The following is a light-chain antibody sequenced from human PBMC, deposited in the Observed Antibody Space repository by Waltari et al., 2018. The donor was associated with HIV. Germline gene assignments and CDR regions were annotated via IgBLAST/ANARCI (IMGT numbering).Light chain of an antibody. V-gene: IGLV6-57*03. CDR3: QSYDTSNSHWV. Sequence: FILTQPHSVSGSPGKTVNISCTRSSGSIASNYVQWFQQRPGSAPTNVIHQNNQRASGVADRFSGSIDRSSNSASLTISGLKTEDEADFFCQSYDTSNSHWVFGGGTKLTVL. J-gene: IGLJ3*02. CDR2: QNN. CDR1: SGSIASNY.